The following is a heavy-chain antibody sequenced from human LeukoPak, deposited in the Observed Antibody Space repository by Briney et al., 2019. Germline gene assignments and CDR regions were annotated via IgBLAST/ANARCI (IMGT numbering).Heavy chain of an antibody. CDR3: AKPIADAFGFDY. CDR2: ISYDGSNK. V-gene: IGHV3-30*18. D-gene: IGHD6-13*01. J-gene: IGHJ4*02. Sequence: GRSLRLSCAASGFTFSSYAMHWVRQAPGKGLEWVAVISYDGSNKYYADSVKGRFTISRDNSKNTLYLQMNSLRAEDTAVYYCAKPIADAFGFDYWGQGTLVTVPS. CDR1: GFTFSSYA.